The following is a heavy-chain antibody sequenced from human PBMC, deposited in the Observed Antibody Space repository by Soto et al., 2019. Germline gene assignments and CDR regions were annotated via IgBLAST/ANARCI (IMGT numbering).Heavy chain of an antibody. Sequence: ASVKVSCKASGYTFTGYYIHWVREAPGQGPEWMGWINPQTGGTSYAQKFQGRVTLSRDTSINTAYLELSRLRFDDAAVYFCARERYQVMSDGMDVWGQGTTVTVSS. J-gene: IGHJ6*02. CDR3: ARERYQVMSDGMDV. CDR2: INPQTGGT. V-gene: IGHV1-2*02. CDR1: GYTFTGYY. D-gene: IGHD2-2*01.